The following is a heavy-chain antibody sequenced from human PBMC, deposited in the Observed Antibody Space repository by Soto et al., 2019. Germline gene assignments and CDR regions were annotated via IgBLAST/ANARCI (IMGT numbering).Heavy chain of an antibody. Sequence: ETLSLTCNVSDDSLSTYYWSWIRQPAGKGLEWIGRIYASGSTNYNPSLKGRVSMSVDTSKKQFSLRMISVTAADTAMYYCARSAIPRGGWFRPWGQGVLVTVSS. J-gene: IGHJ5*02. D-gene: IGHD2-21*01. V-gene: IGHV4-4*07. CDR1: DDSLSTYY. CDR3: ARSAIPRGGWFRP. CDR2: IYASGST.